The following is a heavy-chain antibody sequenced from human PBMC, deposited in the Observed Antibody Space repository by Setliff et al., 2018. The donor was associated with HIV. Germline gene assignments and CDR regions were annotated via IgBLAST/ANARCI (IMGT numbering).Heavy chain of an antibody. CDR2: ISSDGSDK. D-gene: IGHD2-2*03. Sequence: GGSLRLSFAASGFAFRNYIFHWVRQAPGKGLEWVAIISSDGSDKNYADSVKGRFTVSRDNSKNTLYLQMNSLRGEDTAVYYCSRHLGYCSTTNSCWGQGTPVTVSS. J-gene: IGHJ4*02. CDR1: GFAFRNYI. V-gene: IGHV3-30*01. CDR3: SRHLGYCSTTNSC.